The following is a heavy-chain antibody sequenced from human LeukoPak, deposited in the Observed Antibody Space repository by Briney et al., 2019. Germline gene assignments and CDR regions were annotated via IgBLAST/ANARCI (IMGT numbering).Heavy chain of an antibody. CDR2: ISPSDGTT. Sequence: ASVKVSCKASGYTFTGYYMHWVRQAPGQGLEWMGIISPSDGTTTYAQKFQDRVTMTRDTSTSTVYMELSSLRSEDTALYYCAGEILGTNYWGQGTLVTVSS. V-gene: IGHV1-46*03. CDR1: GYTFTGYY. D-gene: IGHD1-26*01. J-gene: IGHJ4*02. CDR3: AGEILGTNY.